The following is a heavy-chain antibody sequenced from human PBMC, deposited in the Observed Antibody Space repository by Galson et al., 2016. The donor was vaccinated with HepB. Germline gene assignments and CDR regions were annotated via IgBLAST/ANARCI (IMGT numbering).Heavy chain of an antibody. V-gene: IGHV3-23*01. CDR1: GFTFSSYA. CDR3: AKEDNIAGATTINN. D-gene: IGHD1-26*01. CDR2: ITSGGST. J-gene: IGHJ3*01. Sequence: SLRLSCAASGFTFSSYAMTWVRQAPGKGLEWVSVITSGGSTYYAASVKGRFTISRDNSKNTLYVQMNNLGAEDTAAYYCAKEDNIAGATTINNWGQGQWSPSLQ.